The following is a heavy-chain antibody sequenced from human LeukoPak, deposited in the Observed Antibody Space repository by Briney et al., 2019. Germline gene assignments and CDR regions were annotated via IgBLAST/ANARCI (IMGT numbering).Heavy chain of an antibody. V-gene: IGHV4-59*01. Sequence: SETLSLTCTVSGGSISGFHWSWIRLPPGKGLEWIGNIYSSGGTNYNPSLNSRVTISVDTSKNQFSVKLSSVTAADTAVYYCARGEEVATCFDYWGQGTLVTVSS. CDR3: ARGEEVATCFDY. D-gene: IGHD5-24*01. J-gene: IGHJ4*02. CDR2: IYSSGGT. CDR1: GGSISGFH.